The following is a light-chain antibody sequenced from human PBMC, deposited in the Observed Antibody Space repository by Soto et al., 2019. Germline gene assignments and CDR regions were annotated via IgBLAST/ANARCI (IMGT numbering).Light chain of an antibody. CDR1: SSNIGSNY. J-gene: IGLJ2*01. Sequence: QSVLTQPPSASGTPGQRVTISCSGSSSNIGSNYVYWYQQLPGTAPKLLIYRNNQRPSGVPDRFSVSTSGTSASLAISGLRSEDEADYYCVAWDDSLSGHVLFGGGTKLTVL. CDR3: VAWDDSLSGHVL. CDR2: RNN. V-gene: IGLV1-47*01.